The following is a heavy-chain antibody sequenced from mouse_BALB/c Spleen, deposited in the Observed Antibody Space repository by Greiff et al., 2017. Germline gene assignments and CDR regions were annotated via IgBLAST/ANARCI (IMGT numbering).Heavy chain of an antibody. Sequence: EVKVVESGGGLVQPGGSRKLSCAASGFTFSSFGMHWVRQAPEKGLEWVAYISSGSSTIYYADTVKGRFTISRDNPKNTLFLQMTSLRSEDTAMYYCARSGGYYGWFAYWGQGTLVTVSA. CDR3: ARSGGYYGWFAY. J-gene: IGHJ3*01. CDR1: GFTFSSFG. CDR2: ISSGSSTI. V-gene: IGHV5-17*02. D-gene: IGHD2-3*01.